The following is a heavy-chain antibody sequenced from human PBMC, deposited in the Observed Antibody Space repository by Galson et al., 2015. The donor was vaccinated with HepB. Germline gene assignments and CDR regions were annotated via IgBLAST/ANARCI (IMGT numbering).Heavy chain of an antibody. V-gene: IGHV5-51*01. Sequence: QSGAEVKKPGESLKISCKGSGYSFTSYWIGWVRQMPGKGLEWMGIIYPGDSDTRYSPSFQGQVTISADKSISTAYLQWSSLKASDTAMYYCARLSDTVVTPGRNAFDIWGQGTMVTVSS. CDR3: ARLSDTVVTPGRNAFDI. D-gene: IGHD4-23*01. CDR2: IYPGDSDT. CDR1: GYSFTSYW. J-gene: IGHJ3*02.